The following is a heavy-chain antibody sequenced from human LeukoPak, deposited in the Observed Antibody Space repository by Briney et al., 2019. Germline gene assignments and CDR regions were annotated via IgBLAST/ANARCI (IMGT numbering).Heavy chain of an antibody. CDR2: ISSNGDNT. CDR3: ARFNGGFDY. Sequence: PGGSLRLPCSVSGFTFSTYVMHWVRQAPGKGLEYVSAISSNGDNTYYADSVKGRFTISRDNSKNTLYLQMNSLRAEDTAVYYCARFNGGFDYWGQGTLVTVSS. CDR1: GFTFSTYV. J-gene: IGHJ4*02. V-gene: IGHV3-64*04. D-gene: IGHD3-16*01.